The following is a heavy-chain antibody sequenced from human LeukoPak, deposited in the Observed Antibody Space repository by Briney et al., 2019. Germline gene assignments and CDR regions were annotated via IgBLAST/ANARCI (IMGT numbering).Heavy chain of an antibody. Sequence: PSETLSLTCTVSGGSISSSSYYWGWIRQPPGKGLEWIGSIYYSGSTYYNPSLKSRVTISVDTSKNQFSLKLSSVTAADTAVYYCARGLYYDSQYFQHWGQGTLVTVSS. CDR3: ARGLYYDSQYFQH. V-gene: IGHV4-39*07. CDR2: IYYSGST. CDR1: GGSISSSSYY. J-gene: IGHJ1*01. D-gene: IGHD3-22*01.